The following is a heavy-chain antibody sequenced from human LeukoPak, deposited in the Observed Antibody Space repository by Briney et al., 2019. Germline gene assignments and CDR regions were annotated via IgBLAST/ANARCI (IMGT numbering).Heavy chain of an antibody. D-gene: IGHD5-18*01. Sequence: ASVKVSCKASGYTFTSYDINWVRQATGQGLEWMGWMNPNSGNTGYAQKFQGRVTMTRNTSISTAYMELSSLRSEDTAVYYCARVYSLPAGQYYYMDVWGQGTLVTVSS. CDR1: GYTFTSYD. CDR2: MNPNSGNT. V-gene: IGHV1-8*01. J-gene: IGHJ6*03. CDR3: ARVYSLPAGQYYYMDV.